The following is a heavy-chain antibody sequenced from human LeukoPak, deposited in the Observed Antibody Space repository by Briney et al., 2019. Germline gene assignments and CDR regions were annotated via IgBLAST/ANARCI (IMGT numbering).Heavy chain of an antibody. CDR2: INPSGGGT. D-gene: IGHD2/OR15-2a*01. CDR3: ARRGYTFPDALDI. Sequence: ASVKVSCKASGYTFTSYYIHWVRQAPGQGLEWMGVINPSGGGTSYAQKFQGRVTMTTDTSTRTAYMEVWSLRSDDTAVYYCARRGYTFPDALDIWGQGTMVTVSS. CDR1: GYTFTSYY. V-gene: IGHV1-46*01. J-gene: IGHJ3*02.